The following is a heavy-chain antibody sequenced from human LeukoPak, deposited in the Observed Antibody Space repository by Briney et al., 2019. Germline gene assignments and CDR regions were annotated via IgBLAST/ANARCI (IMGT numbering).Heavy chain of an antibody. CDR3: ARSSSGWHDY. J-gene: IGHJ4*02. V-gene: IGHV3-53*01. CDR2: IYVDGST. Sequence: GESLRLSCAASGFIVSSHFMSWVRQAPGKGLEWVSVIYVDGSTYYADSVKGRFTISRDNSKNTLLLQMNSLRADDTAVYYCARSSSGWHDYWGQGTLVNVSS. CDR1: GFIVSSHF. D-gene: IGHD6-19*01.